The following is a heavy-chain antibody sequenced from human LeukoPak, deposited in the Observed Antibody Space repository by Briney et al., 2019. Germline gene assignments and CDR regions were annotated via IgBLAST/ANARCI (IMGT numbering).Heavy chain of an antibody. Sequence: GRSLRLSCAASGFTFDDYAMHWVRQAPGKGLEWVSGISWNSGSIGYADPVKGRFTISRDNAENSLYLQMNSLRAEDMALYYCARSDRGYYWTPFDYWGQGTLVTVSS. J-gene: IGHJ4*02. D-gene: IGHD3-22*01. CDR2: ISWNSGSI. CDR1: GFTFDDYA. V-gene: IGHV3-9*03. CDR3: ARSDRGYYWTPFDY.